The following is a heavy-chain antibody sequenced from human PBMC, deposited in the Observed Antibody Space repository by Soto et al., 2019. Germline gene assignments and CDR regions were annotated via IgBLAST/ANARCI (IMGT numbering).Heavy chain of an antibody. CDR1: GGSISSYY. V-gene: IGHV4-59*12. Sequence: PSETLSLTCTVSGGSISSYYWSWIRQPPGKGLEWIGYIYHSGSTYYNPSLKSRVTISVDRSKNQFSLKLSSVTAADTAVYYCARVRYSSSYWFDPWGQGTLVTVSS. CDR2: IYHSGST. J-gene: IGHJ5*02. CDR3: ARVRYSSSYWFDP. D-gene: IGHD6-6*01.